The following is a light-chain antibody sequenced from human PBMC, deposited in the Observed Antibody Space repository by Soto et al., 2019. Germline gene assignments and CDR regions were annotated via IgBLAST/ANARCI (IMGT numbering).Light chain of an antibody. V-gene: IGKV1-39*01. CDR2: GAS. Sequence: DIPMTQSPSSLSASVGDRVTITCRASQSISTYLNWYQQKPGRGPKLLIYGASSLQSGVPSRFSGSGSGTDFTLTISSLQPEDFATYFCQQSYSTPLTFGGGTKVEIK. CDR3: QQSYSTPLT. J-gene: IGKJ4*01. CDR1: QSISTY.